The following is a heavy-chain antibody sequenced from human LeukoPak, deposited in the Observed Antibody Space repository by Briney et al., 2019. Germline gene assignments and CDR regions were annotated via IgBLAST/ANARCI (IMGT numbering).Heavy chain of an antibody. CDR3: ARALGSSSDY. V-gene: IGHV3-74*01. D-gene: IGHD1-26*01. CDR1: GFNFSSFV. J-gene: IGHJ4*02. CDR2: LNDDGSYT. Sequence: GGSLRLSCAASGFNFSSFVMHWVRHAPGKGLVWVPRLNDDGSYTNYADSVKGRFTISRDNAKNTLYLQMHSLRAEDTAVYYCARALGSSSDYWGQGTLVTVSS.